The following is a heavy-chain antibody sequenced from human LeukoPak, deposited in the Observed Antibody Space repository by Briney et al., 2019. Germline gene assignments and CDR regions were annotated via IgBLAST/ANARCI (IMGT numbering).Heavy chain of an antibody. J-gene: IGHJ4*02. CDR1: GFTVSSDS. Sequence: GGSLRLSCTVSGFTVSSDSMSWVRQAPGKGLEWVAFIRYDGSNKYYADSVKGRFTISRDNSKNTLYLQMNSLRAEDTAVYYCASQYSGYDRQETDYWGQGTLVTVSS. V-gene: IGHV3-30*02. CDR3: ASQYSGYDRQETDY. D-gene: IGHD5-12*01. CDR2: IRYDGSNK.